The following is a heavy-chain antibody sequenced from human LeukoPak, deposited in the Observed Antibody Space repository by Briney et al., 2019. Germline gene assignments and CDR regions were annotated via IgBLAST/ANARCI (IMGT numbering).Heavy chain of an antibody. V-gene: IGHV4-39*01. D-gene: IGHD2-15*01. CDR1: GGSISGSSYF. CDR3: ARLLGLSSVVGSIMAYYYGTDV. J-gene: IGHJ6*01. CDR2: IYYSGTT. Sequence: SETLSLTCSVSGGSISGSSYFWGWIRQSPGKGLEWIGNIYYSGTTVYNPSLKSRVTISVDTPKNEFSLKLTSVTAADTAVYYCARLLGLSSVVGSIMAYYYGTDVWGEGAT.